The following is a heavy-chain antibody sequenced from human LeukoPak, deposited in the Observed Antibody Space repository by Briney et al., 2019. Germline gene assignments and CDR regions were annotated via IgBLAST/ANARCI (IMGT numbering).Heavy chain of an antibody. J-gene: IGHJ4*02. D-gene: IGHD5-18*01. V-gene: IGHV4-59*01. Sequence: SETLSLTCTVSGGSISNYYWSWIRQPPGKGLEWIGYIYYSGSTNYNPSLKSRVTISVDTSKNQFSLKLSSVTAADTAVYYCAREAQGRQLSPFDYWGQGTLVTVSS. CDR1: GGSISNYY. CDR2: IYYSGST. CDR3: AREAQGRQLSPFDY.